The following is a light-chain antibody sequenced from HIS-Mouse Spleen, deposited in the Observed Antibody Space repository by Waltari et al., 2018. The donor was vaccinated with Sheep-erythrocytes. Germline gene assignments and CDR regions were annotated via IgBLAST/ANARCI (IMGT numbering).Light chain of an antibody. CDR2: AAS. Sequence: DIQMTQSPSSLSASVGDRVTITCRAGQSISSYLNWYQQKPGKAPKLLIYAASSLQSGVPSRFSCSGSGTDFTLTISSLQPEDFATYYCQQSYSTPQFTFGPGTKVDIK. CDR3: QQSYSTPQFT. CDR1: QSISSY. J-gene: IGKJ3*01. V-gene: IGKV1-39*01.